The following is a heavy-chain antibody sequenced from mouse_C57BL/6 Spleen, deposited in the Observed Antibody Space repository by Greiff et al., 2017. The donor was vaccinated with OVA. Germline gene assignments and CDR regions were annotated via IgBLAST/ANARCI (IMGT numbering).Heavy chain of an antibody. CDR2: ISGGGGNT. CDR1: GFTFSSYT. CDR3: ARRVSYYFDY. Sequence: LQESGGGLVKPGGSLKLSCAASGFTFSSYTMSWVRQTPEKRLEWVATISGGGGNTYYPDSVKGRFTISRDNAKNTLYLQMSSLRSEDTALYYCARRVSYYFDYWGQGTTLTVSS. V-gene: IGHV5-9*01. J-gene: IGHJ2*01. D-gene: IGHD2-10*02.